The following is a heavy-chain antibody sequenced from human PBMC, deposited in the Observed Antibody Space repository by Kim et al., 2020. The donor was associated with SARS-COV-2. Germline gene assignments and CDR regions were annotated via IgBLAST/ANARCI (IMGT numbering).Heavy chain of an antibody. D-gene: IGHD5-18*01. V-gene: IGHV4-39*07. J-gene: IGHJ5*02. CDR3: ARAYSLNWFDP. CDR2: T. Sequence: TYSNPALKSRVTRSVDTSKNQFSLKLSSVTAADTAIYFCARAYSLNWFDPWGQGTLVTVSS.